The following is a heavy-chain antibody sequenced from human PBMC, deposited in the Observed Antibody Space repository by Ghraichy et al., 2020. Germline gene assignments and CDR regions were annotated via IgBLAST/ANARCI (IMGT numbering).Heavy chain of an antibody. CDR1: GDSISSTSHH. V-gene: IGHV4-39*02. CDR2: IYYTGST. CDR3: AREIGGGAADS. J-gene: IGHJ4*02. Sequence: SETLSLTCTVSGDSISSTSHHWGWIRQPPGKGLEWIGSIYYTGSTFYNPSLKSRVTISVDTSKNQFSLNLSSVTAADTAVYYCAREIGGGAADSWGQGTLVTVSS. D-gene: IGHD3-10*01.